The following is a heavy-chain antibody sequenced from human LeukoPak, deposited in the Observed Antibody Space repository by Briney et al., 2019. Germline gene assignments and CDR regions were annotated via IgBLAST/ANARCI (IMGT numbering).Heavy chain of an antibody. CDR1: GFAFSDYY. J-gene: IGHJ6*02. V-gene: IGHV3-11*01. Sequence: GSLRLSCAASGFAFSDYYMSWVRQAPGKGLEWLSYISSSGSTIYYADSVKGRFTISRDDAKDSLYLQMNSLRAEDTAVYYCARDSRVVVAATAYYYYYGMDVWGQGTTVTVSS. CDR2: ISSSGSTI. D-gene: IGHD2-15*01. CDR3: ARDSRVVVAATAYYYYYGMDV.